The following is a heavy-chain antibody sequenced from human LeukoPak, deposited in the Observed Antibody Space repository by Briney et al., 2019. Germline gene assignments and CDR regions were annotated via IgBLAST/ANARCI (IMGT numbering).Heavy chain of an antibody. Sequence: SETPSLTCAVYGGSFSGYYWSWIRQPPGKGLEWIGEINHSGSTNYNPSLKSRVTISVDTSKNQFSLKLSSVTAADTAVYYCARRKLRTVDYWGQGTLVTVSS. CDR2: INHSGST. D-gene: IGHD7-27*01. J-gene: IGHJ4*02. V-gene: IGHV4-34*01. CDR1: GGSFSGYY. CDR3: ARRKLRTVDY.